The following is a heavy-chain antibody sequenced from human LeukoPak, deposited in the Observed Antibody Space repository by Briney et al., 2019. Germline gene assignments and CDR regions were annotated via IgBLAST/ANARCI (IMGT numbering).Heavy chain of an antibody. J-gene: IGHJ4*02. CDR2: INPDSGGT. CDR1: GYTFTGYY. D-gene: IGHD3-10*01. Sequence: ASVKVSCKASGYTFTGYYMHWVRQAPGQGLEWMGWINPDSGGTIYAQNFQGRVTMTRDTSISTAYMELSSLRSDDTAVYYCATTSLWFGASYYFDYWGQGTLVTVSS. CDR3: ATTSLWFGASYYFDY. V-gene: IGHV1-2*02.